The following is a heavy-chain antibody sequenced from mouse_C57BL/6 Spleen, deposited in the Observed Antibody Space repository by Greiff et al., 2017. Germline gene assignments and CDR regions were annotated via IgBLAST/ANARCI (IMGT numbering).Heavy chain of an antibody. CDR2: ILPGSGST. Sequence: QVQLQQSGAELMKPGASVKLSCKATGYTFTGYWIEWVKQRPGHGLEWIGEILPGSGSTNYNEKFKGKATFTADTSSNTAYMRLSSLTTEDSAIYYCARHYGSSSYAMDYWGQGTSVTVSS. V-gene: IGHV1-9*01. CDR1: GYTFTGYW. D-gene: IGHD1-1*01. J-gene: IGHJ4*01. CDR3: ARHYGSSSYAMDY.